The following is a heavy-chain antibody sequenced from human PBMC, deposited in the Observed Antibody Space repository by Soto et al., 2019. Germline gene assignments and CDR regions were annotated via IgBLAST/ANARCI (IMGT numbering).Heavy chain of an antibody. CDR3: ARPLWYYYDPPGACDI. CDR2: ISGSGGST. CDR1: GFTFSSYA. J-gene: IGHJ3*02. V-gene: IGHV3-23*01. Sequence: GGSLRLSCAASGFTFSSYAMSWVRQAPGKGLEWVSGISGSGGSTSYADSVKGRFTISRDNSKDTLYLQMNSLRPEDAAVYYCARPLWYYYDPPGACDIWRQGTMVTVSS. D-gene: IGHD3-10*01.